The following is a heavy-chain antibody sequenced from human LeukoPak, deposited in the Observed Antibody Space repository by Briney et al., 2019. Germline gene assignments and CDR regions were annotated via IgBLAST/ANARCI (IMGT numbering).Heavy chain of an antibody. CDR2: IYYSGST. Sequence: SESLSLTCTVSGGSISSYYWSWIRQPPGKGLEWIGYIYYSGSTNYNPSLKSRVTISVDTSKNQSSLKLSSVTAADTAVYYCARAAGYYYDSSGYYYYDYWGQGTLVTVSS. D-gene: IGHD3-22*01. CDR1: GGSISSYY. J-gene: IGHJ4*02. V-gene: IGHV4-59*01. CDR3: ARAAGYYYDSSGYYYYDY.